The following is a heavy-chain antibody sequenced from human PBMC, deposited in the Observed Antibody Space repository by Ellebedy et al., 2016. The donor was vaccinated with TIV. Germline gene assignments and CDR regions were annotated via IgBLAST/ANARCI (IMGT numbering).Heavy chain of an antibody. D-gene: IGHD1-20*01. CDR2: ISGSADSI. CDR1: GFTFSSYA. V-gene: IGHV3-23*01. CDR3: AKDPITPASFVYFDY. J-gene: IGHJ4*02. Sequence: GESLKISCAASGFTFSSYAMSWVRQAPGKGLEWVSTISGSADSIYYADSVKGRFTISRDSSGNTLYLQMNSLRAEDTAIYYCAKDPITPASFVYFDYWGQGTLVTVSS.